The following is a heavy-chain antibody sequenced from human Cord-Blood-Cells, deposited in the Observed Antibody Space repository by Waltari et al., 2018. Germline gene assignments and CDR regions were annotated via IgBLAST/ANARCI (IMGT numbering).Heavy chain of an antibody. D-gene: IGHD3-3*01. J-gene: IGHJ4*02. CDR2: IYYSGST. CDR1: GGSVSSGSYY. V-gene: IGHV4-61*01. CDR3: ARAPLIFGSSVDY. Sequence: QAQLQESGPGLVKPSETLSLTCTVSGGSVSSGSYYWSWIRQPPGTGLEWIGYIYYSGSTNYNPSLKSRVTISVDTSKNQFSLKLSAVTAADTAVYYCARAPLIFGSSVDYWGQGTLVTVSS.